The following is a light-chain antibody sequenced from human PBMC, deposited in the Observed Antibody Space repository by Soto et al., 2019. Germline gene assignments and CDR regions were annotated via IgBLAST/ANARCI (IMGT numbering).Light chain of an antibody. CDR3: VEGTFLPD. V-gene: IGKV3-11*01. CDR2: DES. J-gene: IGKJ4*01. CDR1: QSKSGS. Sequence: LACRASQSKSGSLGWYQQKPGQSPRLIIYDESVRATGIPARFICSGSGTDFSLSIIGFDPEDFSGYLSVEGTFLPDVGGVTKVEIK.